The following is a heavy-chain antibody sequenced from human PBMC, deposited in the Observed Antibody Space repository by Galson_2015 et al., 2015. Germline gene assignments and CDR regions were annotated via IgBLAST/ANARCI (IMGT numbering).Heavy chain of an antibody. D-gene: IGHD4-17*01. J-gene: IGHJ2*01. V-gene: IGHV3-48*02. CDR2: ISSSSSTI. Sequence: SLRLSCAASGFTFSSYSMNWVRQAPGKGLEWVSYISSSSSTIYYADSVKGRFTISRDNAKNSLYLQMNSLRDEDTAVYYCARASLVGDHLGYWYFDLWGRGTLVTVSS. CDR1: GFTFSSYS. CDR3: ARASLVGDHLGYWYFDL.